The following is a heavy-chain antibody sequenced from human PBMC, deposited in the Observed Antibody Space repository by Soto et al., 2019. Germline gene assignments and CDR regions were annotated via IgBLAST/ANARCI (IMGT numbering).Heavy chain of an antibody. J-gene: IGHJ4*02. Sequence: SETLSLTCTVSGGSISSYSWSWIRQPPGKGLEWIGYIYYSGSTNYNPSLKSRVTISVDTSKNQFSLKLSSVTAADTAVYYCATMGTPVTGLYYFDYWGQGTLVTVSS. CDR3: ATMGTPVTGLYYFDY. CDR2: IYYSGST. V-gene: IGHV4-59*08. CDR1: GGSISSYS. D-gene: IGHD4-17*01.